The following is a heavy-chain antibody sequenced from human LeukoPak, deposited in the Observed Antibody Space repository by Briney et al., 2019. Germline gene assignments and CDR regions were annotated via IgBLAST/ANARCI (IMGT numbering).Heavy chain of an antibody. CDR2: IYYSGST. CDR3: ARDQDGGGDSNFDL. J-gene: IGHJ2*01. V-gene: IGHV4-59*01. D-gene: IGHD2-21*01. CDR1: GGPISSYY. Sequence: SETLSLTCTVSGGPISSYYWSWIRQPPGKGLEWIGYIYYSGSTNYNPSLKSRVTISVDTSKNQFSLKLSSVTAADTAVYYCARDQDGGGDSNFDLWGRGTLVTVSS.